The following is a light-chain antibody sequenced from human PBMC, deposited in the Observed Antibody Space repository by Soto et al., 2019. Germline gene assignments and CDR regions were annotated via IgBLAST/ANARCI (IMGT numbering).Light chain of an antibody. CDR2: GAS. CDR3: QQYGHSTIT. CDR1: ESFSGRY. Sequence: EVVLTQSPGTLYLSPGERASLSCRASESFSGRYLAWYHQKPGQAPRPLIYGASSRATGIPDRFSGSGSGTDFTLTITRLENEDFAVYDCQQYGHSTITFRQGTRLEIK. J-gene: IGKJ5*01. V-gene: IGKV3-20*01.